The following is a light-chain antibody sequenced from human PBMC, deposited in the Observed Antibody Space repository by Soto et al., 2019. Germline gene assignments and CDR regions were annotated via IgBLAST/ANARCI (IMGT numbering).Light chain of an antibody. V-gene: IGLV4-69*01. CDR3: QTWGTGIVV. J-gene: IGLJ2*01. Sequence: QSVLTQSPSASASLGASVKLTCTLSSGHSSYAIAWHQQQPEKGPRYLMKLNSDGSHSKGDGIPDRFSGSSSGAERYLTISXLQXXXEADYYCQTWGTGIVVFGGGTKLTV. CDR2: LNSDGSH. CDR1: SGHSSYA.